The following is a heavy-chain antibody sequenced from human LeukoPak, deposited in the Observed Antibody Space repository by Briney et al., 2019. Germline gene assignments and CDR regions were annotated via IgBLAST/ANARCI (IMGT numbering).Heavy chain of an antibody. CDR3: ARDFFGFRSSYGGDFDY. CDR2: INPNSGGT. D-gene: IGHD6-6*01. Sequence: ASVKVSCKASGYTFTGYYMHWVRQAPEQGLEWMGWINPNSGGTNYAQKFQGRVTMTRDTSISTAYMELASLRSDDTAVYYCARDFFGFRSSYGGDFDYWGQGTLVTVSS. J-gene: IGHJ4*02. CDR1: GYTFTGYY. V-gene: IGHV1-2*02.